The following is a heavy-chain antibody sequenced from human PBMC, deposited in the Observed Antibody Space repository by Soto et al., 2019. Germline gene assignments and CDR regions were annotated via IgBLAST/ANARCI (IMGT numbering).Heavy chain of an antibody. Sequence: ASVKVSFKASGYTFTSYGISWVRQAPGQGLEWMGWISAYSGGTNYAQKFQGWVTMTRDTSISTAYMELSRLRSDDTAVYYCARVYCSGGSCGFDYWGQGTLVTVSS. CDR2: ISAYSGGT. CDR1: GYTFTSYG. D-gene: IGHD2-15*01. V-gene: IGHV1-2*04. J-gene: IGHJ4*02. CDR3: ARVYCSGGSCGFDY.